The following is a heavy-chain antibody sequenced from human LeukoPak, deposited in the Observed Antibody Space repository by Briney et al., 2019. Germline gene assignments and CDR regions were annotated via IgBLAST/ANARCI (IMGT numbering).Heavy chain of an antibody. CDR3: ARDHSSSWYFDY. J-gene: IGHJ4*02. D-gene: IGHD6-13*01. CDR2: IKQDGSEK. V-gene: IGHV3-7*01. CDR1: GFTCSSYW. Sequence: GGSLRLXCAASGFTCSSYWMSWVRRAPGKGLESVANIKQDGSEKYYVDSVKGRFTISRDNAENSLYLQMNSLRAEDTAVYYCARDHSSSWYFDYWGQGTLVTVSS.